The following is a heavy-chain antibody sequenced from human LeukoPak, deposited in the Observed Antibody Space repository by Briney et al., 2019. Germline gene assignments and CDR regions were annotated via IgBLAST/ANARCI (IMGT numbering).Heavy chain of an antibody. V-gene: IGHV3-30*02. CDR2: IRYDGSNK. J-gene: IGHJ4*02. Sequence: PGGSLRLSCAASGFTFSSYGMHWVRQAPGKGLEWVAFIRYDGSNKYYADSVKGRFTISRDNSKNTLYLQMNSLRAEDTAVYYCARDAYKGGSSWPDYWGQGTLVTVSS. CDR3: ARDAYKGGSSWPDY. D-gene: IGHD6-13*01. CDR1: GFTFSSYG.